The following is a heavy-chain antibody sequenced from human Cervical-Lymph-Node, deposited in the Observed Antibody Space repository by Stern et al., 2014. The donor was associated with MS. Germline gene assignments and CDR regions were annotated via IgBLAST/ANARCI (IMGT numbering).Heavy chain of an antibody. CDR3: VKRGITEVRGVRLGDY. Sequence: VQLVESGGAVVQPGRSLRLTCTVSGFTFSSYGMHWVRQAPGKGLEWVSVISYDGSDTYYAESVKGRFTISRDNTKNTLYLEMRRLRREDTAVYYCVKRGITEVRGVRLGDYWGPGTLVIVSS. CDR1: GFTFSSYG. J-gene: IGHJ4*02. D-gene: IGHD3-10*01. V-gene: IGHV3-30*18. CDR2: ISYDGSDT.